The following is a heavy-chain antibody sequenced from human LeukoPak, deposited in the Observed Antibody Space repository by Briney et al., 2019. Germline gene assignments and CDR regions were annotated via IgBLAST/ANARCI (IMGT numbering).Heavy chain of an antibody. V-gene: IGHV3-23*01. CDR3: AKDCVVPGTSYYYYYMDV. D-gene: IGHD1-1*01. J-gene: IGHJ6*03. CDR2: ISGSGGST. CDR1: GFIFSSYA. Sequence: PGGSLRLSCAASGFIFSSYAMSWVRLAPGKGLEWVSAISGSGGSTYYADSVKGRFTISRDNSKNTLYVQMNSLRAEDTAVYYCAKDCVVPGTSYYYYYMDVWGKGTTVTVSS.